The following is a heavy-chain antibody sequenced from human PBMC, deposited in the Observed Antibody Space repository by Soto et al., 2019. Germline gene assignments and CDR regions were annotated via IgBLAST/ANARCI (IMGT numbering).Heavy chain of an antibody. CDR2: ISIRGGDE. CDR1: GFTFSSYA. CDR3: ARGTIVARQHLDY. D-gene: IGHD6-6*01. V-gene: IGHV3-30*03. Sequence: QVQLVESGGGVVQPGKSLRLSCAASGFTFSSYAMHWARQAPGKGLEWVTVISIRGGDEYYAESVRGRFTISRDDSKNTLYLQTDSLRVEDTAVHYCARGTIVARQHLDYWGQGTLVTVSS. J-gene: IGHJ4*02.